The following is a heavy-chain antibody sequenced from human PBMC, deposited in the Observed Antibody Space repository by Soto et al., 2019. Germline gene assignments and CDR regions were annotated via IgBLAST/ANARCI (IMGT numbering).Heavy chain of an antibody. CDR2: VSIGGST. CDR3: AKRRGAGGHFDY. D-gene: IGHD2-15*01. J-gene: IGHJ4*02. CDR1: GFTFSSYW. Sequence: VGSLRLSCAASGFTFSSYWMHWVRQGPGKGLEWVAVVSIGGSTHYADSVRGRFTISRDNSKNTLSLQMNSLTAEDTAVYFCAKRRGAGGHFDYWGQGALVTVSS. V-gene: IGHV3-53*01.